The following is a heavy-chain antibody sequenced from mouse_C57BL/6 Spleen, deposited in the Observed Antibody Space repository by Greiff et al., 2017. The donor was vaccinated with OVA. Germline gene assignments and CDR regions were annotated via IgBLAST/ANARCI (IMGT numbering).Heavy chain of an antibody. Sequence: DVQLQESGGGLVKPGGSLKLSCAASGFTFSDYGMHWVRQAPEKGLEWVAYISSGSSTIYYADTVKGRFTISRDNAKNTLFLQMTSLRSEDTAMYYCAREHYYGSSYWYFDVWGTGTTVTVSS. CDR2: ISSGSSTI. D-gene: IGHD1-1*01. J-gene: IGHJ1*03. CDR3: AREHYYGSSYWYFDV. V-gene: IGHV5-17*01. CDR1: GFTFSDYG.